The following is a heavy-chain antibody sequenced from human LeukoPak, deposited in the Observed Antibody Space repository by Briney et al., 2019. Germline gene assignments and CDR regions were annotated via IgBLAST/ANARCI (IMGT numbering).Heavy chain of an antibody. D-gene: IGHD6-19*01. CDR3: AREYSSGWYDY. Sequence: ASVKVSCKASGYTFTGYYMHWVRQAPGQGLEWMGRINPNSGGTNYAQKFQGRVTMTRDTSISTAYMELSRLRSDDTAVYCCAREYSSGWYDYWGQGTLVTVSS. V-gene: IGHV1-2*06. CDR2: INPNSGGT. J-gene: IGHJ4*02. CDR1: GYTFTGYY.